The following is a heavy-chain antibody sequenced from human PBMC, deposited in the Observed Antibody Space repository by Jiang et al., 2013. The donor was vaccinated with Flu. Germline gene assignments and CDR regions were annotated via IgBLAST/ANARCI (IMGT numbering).Heavy chain of an antibody. CDR3: AKDSGLGFCTGGRCHSDAFDV. J-gene: IGHJ3*01. Sequence: SCEASGFTFTNYAISWVRQAPGRGLEWVSAISGSADNTYYTDSVKGRFTISRDNPKNTLYLQMSSLRAEDTAVYYCAKDSGLGFCTGGRCHSDAFDVWGQGTMVTVSS. V-gene: IGHV3-23*01. CDR1: GFTFTNYA. D-gene: IGHD2-15*01. CDR2: ISGSADNT.